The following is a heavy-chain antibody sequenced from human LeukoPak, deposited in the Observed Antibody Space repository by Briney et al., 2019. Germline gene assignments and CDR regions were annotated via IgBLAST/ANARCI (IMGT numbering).Heavy chain of an antibody. CDR2: ISGSGDST. CDR3: ARLSSWVFEI. Sequence: GGSLRLSCAVSGFTFGDYAMNWVREAPGKGLEWVSSISGSGDSTYYADSVKGRFTISRDNAKNLLYLQMNSLRVEDTAVYFCARLSSWVFEIWGQGTMVTVSS. D-gene: IGHD2-21*02. V-gene: IGHV3-23*01. CDR1: GFTFGDYA. J-gene: IGHJ3*02.